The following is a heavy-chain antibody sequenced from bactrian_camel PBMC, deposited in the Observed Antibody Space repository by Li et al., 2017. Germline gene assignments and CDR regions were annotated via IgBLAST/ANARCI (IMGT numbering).Heavy chain of an antibody. CDR3: ATEPSPVPQPLALHEYRH. J-gene: IGHJ4*01. V-gene: IGHV3S40*01. Sequence: DVQLVESGGGLVQPGGSVRLSCAASGFPPGVRFRNYHLSWVRQAPGKEREGVAVVSPDGSARYADSEKGRFTISRDDARQTVSLQMNSLRVEDTAMYYCATEPSPVPQPLALHEYRHWGRGTQVTVS. D-gene: IGHD4*01. CDR1: GFPPGVRFRNYH. CDR2: VSPDGSA.